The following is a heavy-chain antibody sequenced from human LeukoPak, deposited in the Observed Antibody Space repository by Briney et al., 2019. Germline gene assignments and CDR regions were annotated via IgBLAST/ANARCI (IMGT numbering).Heavy chain of an antibody. J-gene: IGHJ3*02. Sequence: PGGSLRLSCAASGFTFSSYWMSWVRQAPGKGLEWVANIKQEGSEKYYVDSVKGRFTISRDNAKNSLYLQMNSLRAEDTDVYYCARDPLAWYYYDSSGPYAFDIWGQGTMVTVSS. D-gene: IGHD3-22*01. CDR2: IKQEGSEK. V-gene: IGHV3-7*01. CDR3: ARDPLAWYYYDSSGPYAFDI. CDR1: GFTFSSYW.